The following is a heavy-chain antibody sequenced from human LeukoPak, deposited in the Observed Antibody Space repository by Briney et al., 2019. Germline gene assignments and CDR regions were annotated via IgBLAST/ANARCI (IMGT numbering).Heavy chain of an antibody. V-gene: IGHV4-34*01. CDR1: GGCFSGYY. D-gene: IGHD6-13*01. CDR3: ARGGDGGSSSWTRDY. J-gene: IGHJ4*02. Sequence: SETLSLTCAVYGGCFSGYYWSWIRQPPGKGLEWIGEINHSGSTNYNPSLKSRVTISVDTSKNQFSLKLSSVTAADTAVYYCARGGDGGSSSWTRDYWGQGTLVTVSS. CDR2: INHSGST.